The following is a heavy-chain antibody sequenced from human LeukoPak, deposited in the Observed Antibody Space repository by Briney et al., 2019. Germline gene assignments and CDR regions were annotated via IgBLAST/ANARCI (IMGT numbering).Heavy chain of an antibody. CDR3: ARDLLSTAGYFDY. D-gene: IGHD6-19*01. J-gene: IGHJ4*02. Sequence: SETLSLTCTVSGGSISSGGYYWSWIRQHPGKGLEWIGYIYYSGSTYYNPSLKSRVTISVDTSKNQFSLKLSSVTAADTAVYYCARDLLSTAGYFDYWGQGTLVTVSS. CDR1: GGSISSGGYY. CDR2: IYYSGST. V-gene: IGHV4-31*03.